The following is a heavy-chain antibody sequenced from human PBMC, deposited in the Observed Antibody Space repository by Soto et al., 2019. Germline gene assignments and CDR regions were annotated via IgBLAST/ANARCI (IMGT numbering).Heavy chain of an antibody. CDR2: IYHSGRT. J-gene: IGHJ4*02. D-gene: IGHD1-26*01. Sequence: SVPRSDTCAVSDESISRCYYYHWIRQPPGKGLEWIGSIYHSGRTYYNPSLKSRLTVSLDTSKNQFSLKLTSVTAAYTALYFCATTSGSFSQWGQGTLVTVSS. V-gene: IGHV4-38-2*01. CDR1: DESISRCYY. CDR3: ATTSGSFSQ.